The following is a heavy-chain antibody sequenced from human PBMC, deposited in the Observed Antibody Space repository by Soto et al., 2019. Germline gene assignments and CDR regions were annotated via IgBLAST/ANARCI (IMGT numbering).Heavy chain of an antibody. CDR2: IIPIFGTA. CDR1: GGTFSSYA. V-gene: IGHV1-69*13. J-gene: IGHJ6*02. CDR3: GYCSGGSCWEDYYYYGMDV. D-gene: IGHD2-15*01. Sequence: SVKVSCKASGGTFSSYAISWVRQAPGQGLEWMGGIIPIFGTANYAQKFQGRVTITADESTSTAYMELSSLRSEDTAVYYCGYCSGGSCWEDYYYYGMDVWGQGTTVTVSS.